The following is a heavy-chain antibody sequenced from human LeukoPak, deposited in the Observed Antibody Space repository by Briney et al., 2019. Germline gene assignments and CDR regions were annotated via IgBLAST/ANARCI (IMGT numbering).Heavy chain of an antibody. J-gene: IGHJ5*02. CDR1: GYSFTSYW. CDR3: ARRGSFRYCSGGSCPFNWFDP. CDR2: IYPGDSDT. Sequence: GESLKISCKGSGYSFTSYWIGWVCQMPGKGLEWMGIIYPGDSDTRYSPSSQGQVTISADKSISTAYLQWSSLKASDTAMYYCARRGSFRYCSGGSCPFNWFDPWGQGTLVTVSS. V-gene: IGHV5-51*01. D-gene: IGHD2-15*01.